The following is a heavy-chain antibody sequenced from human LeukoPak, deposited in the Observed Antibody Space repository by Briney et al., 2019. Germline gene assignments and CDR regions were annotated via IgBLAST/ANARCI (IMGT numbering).Heavy chain of an antibody. D-gene: IGHD3-3*01. CDR2: IYYTRSA. J-gene: IGHJ5*02. CDR3: ARDQYYEIPRLTKENWFDP. CDR1: GGSSSSGRYY. V-gene: IGHV4-31*01. Sequence: SETLSFKGTVSGGSSSSGRYYWSWIRQHPEKILEMIGYIYYTRSAHYNPSLKSLVTISLDTSKNQFSINLSSVAAADSDVSYCARDQYYEIPRLTKENWFDPSGQGALVTVSS.